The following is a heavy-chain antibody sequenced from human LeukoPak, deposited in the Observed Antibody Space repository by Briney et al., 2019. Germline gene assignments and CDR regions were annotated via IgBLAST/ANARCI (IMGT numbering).Heavy chain of an antibody. V-gene: IGHV3-7*01. Sequence: GGSLRLSCAASGFTFSSYGMSWVRQAPGKGLEWVANIKQDGSEKYYVDSVKGRFTISRDNAKNSLYLQMNSLRVEDAAVYYCAKVAKYYYGSETYYFFEHWGQGTPVTASS. CDR1: GFTFSSYG. CDR3: AKVAKYYYGSETYYFFEH. D-gene: IGHD3-10*01. J-gene: IGHJ4*02. CDR2: IKQDGSEK.